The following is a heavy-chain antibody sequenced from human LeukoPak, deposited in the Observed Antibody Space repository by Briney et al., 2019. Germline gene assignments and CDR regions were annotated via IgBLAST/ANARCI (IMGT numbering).Heavy chain of an antibody. CDR3: ARAEGYCSGGSCYSGILGYYFDY. Sequence: GGSLRLSCAASGFTFSSYAMHWVRQAPGKGLEWVAVISYDGSNKYYADSVKGRFTISRDNSKNTLYLQMNSLRAEDTAVYYCARAEGYCSGGSCYSGILGYYFDYWGQGTLVTVSS. J-gene: IGHJ4*02. CDR2: ISYDGSNK. CDR1: GFTFSSYA. D-gene: IGHD2-15*01. V-gene: IGHV3-30-3*01.